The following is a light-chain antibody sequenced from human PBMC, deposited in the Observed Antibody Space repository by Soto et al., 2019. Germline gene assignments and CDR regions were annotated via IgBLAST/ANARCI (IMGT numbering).Light chain of an antibody. CDR2: GAS. Sequence: EIVMTQSPAPLSVSPGERVTLSCRASQSVSNNLAWYQQKPGQAPRLLIYGASTRATTIPARFSGSGSGTEFTLTISSLQSEDFAFYYCQQSNNWPYTFGQGTKLDIK. CDR3: QQSNNWPYT. V-gene: IGKV3-15*01. CDR1: QSVSNN. J-gene: IGKJ2*01.